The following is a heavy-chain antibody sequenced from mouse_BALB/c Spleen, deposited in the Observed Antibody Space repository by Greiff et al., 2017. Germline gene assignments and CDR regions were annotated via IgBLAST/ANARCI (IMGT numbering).Heavy chain of an antibody. J-gene: IGHJ4*01. CDR2: ISSGSSTI. Sequence: EVQGVESGGGLVQPGGSRKLSCAASGFTFSSFGMHWVRQAPEKGLEWVAYISSGSSTIYYADTVKGRFTISRDNPKNTLFLQMTSLRSEDTAMYYCARKGGYYYAMDYWGQGTSVTVSS. CDR3: ARKGGYYYAMDY. CDR1: GFTFSSFG. D-gene: IGHD3-3*01. V-gene: IGHV5-17*02.